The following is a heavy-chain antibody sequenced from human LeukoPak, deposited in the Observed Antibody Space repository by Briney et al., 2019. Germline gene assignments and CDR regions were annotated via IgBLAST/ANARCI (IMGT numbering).Heavy chain of an antibody. Sequence: KPGGSLRLSCAASGFTFSSYSMNWVRQAPGKGLEWVSSISSSSNYIYYADSVKGRFTISRDNAKNSLYLQMNSLRAEDTAVYYCARTGVVAATVDYWGQGTLVTVSS. V-gene: IGHV3-21*01. D-gene: IGHD2-15*01. J-gene: IGHJ4*02. CDR1: GFTFSSYS. CDR3: ARTGVVAATVDY. CDR2: ISSSSNYI.